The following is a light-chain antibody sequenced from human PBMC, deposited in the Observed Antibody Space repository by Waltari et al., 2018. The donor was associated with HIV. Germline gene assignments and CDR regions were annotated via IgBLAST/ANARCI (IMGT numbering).Light chain of an antibody. CDR3: SSYTSGTTWV. V-gene: IGLV2-14*01. J-gene: IGLJ3*02. CDR2: EVS. CDR1: SSDMGGDNY. Sequence: QSALTQPASVSGSPGQSITISCTGTSSDMGGDNYVSWHQHHPGRAPKLIICEVSNRPSGVHNRFSGCKSGNTASLIISGLLAEDDADYYCSSYTSGTTWVFGGGTKLTVL.